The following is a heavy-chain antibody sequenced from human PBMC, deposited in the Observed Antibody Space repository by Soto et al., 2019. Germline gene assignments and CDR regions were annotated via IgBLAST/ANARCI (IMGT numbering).Heavy chain of an antibody. Sequence: SETLSLTCAVSGGSISSSNWWSWVRQPPGKGLEWIGEIYHSGSTNYNPSLKSRVTISVDKSKNQFSLKLSSVTAADTSVYYCARGNSSSWYAYYYYYGMDVWGQGTTVTVSS. CDR1: GGSISSSNW. CDR3: ARGNSSSWYAYYYYYGMDV. CDR2: IYHSGST. J-gene: IGHJ6*02. V-gene: IGHV4-4*02. D-gene: IGHD6-13*01.